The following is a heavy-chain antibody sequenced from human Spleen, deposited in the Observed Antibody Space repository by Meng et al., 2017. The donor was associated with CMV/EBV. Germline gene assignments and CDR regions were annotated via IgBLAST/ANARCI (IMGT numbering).Heavy chain of an antibody. J-gene: IGHJ4*02. CDR2: ITPLSGTG. CDR3: ASTRRAGMTMMRGATYFDY. V-gene: IGHV1-69*05. D-gene: IGHD3-10*01. CDR1: RRYV. Sequence: RRYVLRWGRQAPGQGLEWMGGITPLSGTGKIAQKFQGRVTITTDESTNTAYMELNSLRSEDSAVYYCASTRRAGMTMMRGATYFDYWGQGALVTVSS.